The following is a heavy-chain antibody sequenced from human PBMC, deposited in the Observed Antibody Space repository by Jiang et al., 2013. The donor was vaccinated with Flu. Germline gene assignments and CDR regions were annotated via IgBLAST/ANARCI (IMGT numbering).Heavy chain of an antibody. Sequence: KGLEWVAVISYDGSNKYYADSVKGRFTISRDNSKNTLYLQMNSLRAEDTAVYYCAREVSGYDSSNYYYGMDVWGQGTTVTVSS. CDR3: AREVSGYDSSNYYYGMDV. CDR2: ISYDGSNK. J-gene: IGHJ6*02. D-gene: IGHD5-12*01. V-gene: IGHV3-30*04.